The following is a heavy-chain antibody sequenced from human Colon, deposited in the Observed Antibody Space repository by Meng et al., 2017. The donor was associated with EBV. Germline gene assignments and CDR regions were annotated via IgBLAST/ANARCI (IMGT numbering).Heavy chain of an antibody. Sequence: QVPRQELVPGLGKLSETRALAWELSGGSSLWNYDWWSRVIGPPGKGQEWIGEIHHSGTTIYNPAFKTLVTMSIDTWQSLFSLHLTSAAVADTAVYYCERGGYYTCATWGQGTLVTVSS. J-gene: IGHJ5*02. CDR1: GGSSLWNYDW. V-gene: IGHV4/OR15-8*02. CDR2: IHHSGTT. D-gene: IGHD3-3*01. CDR3: ERGGYYTCAT.